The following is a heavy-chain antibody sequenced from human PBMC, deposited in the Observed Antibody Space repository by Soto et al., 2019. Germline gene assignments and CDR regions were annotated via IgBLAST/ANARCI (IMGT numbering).Heavy chain of an antibody. J-gene: IGHJ4*02. V-gene: IGHV1-18*01. CDR2: ISAYNGNT. CDR1: GYTFTSYG. Sequence: ASVKVSCKASGYTFTSYGISWVRQAPGQGLEWMGWISAYNGNTNYAQKLQGRVTMTTDTSTSTAYMELRSLRSDDTAVYYCAREESSSGWYGDFDYWGQGTLVTVSS. CDR3: AREESSSGWYGDFDY. D-gene: IGHD6-19*01.